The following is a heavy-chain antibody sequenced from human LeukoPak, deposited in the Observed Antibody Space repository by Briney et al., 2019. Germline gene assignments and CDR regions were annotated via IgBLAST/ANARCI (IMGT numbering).Heavy chain of an antibody. CDR1: GYTFTSYA. D-gene: IGHD3-3*01. J-gene: IGHJ6*02. CDR3: ARDRYYDFWSGYSDYYYGMDV. Sequence: ASVKVSCKASGYTFTSYAMNWVRQAPGQGLEWMGRINTNTGNPTYAQGFTGRFVFSLDTSVSTAYLQISSLKAEDTAVYYCARDRYYDFWSGYSDYYYGMDVWGQGTTVTVSS. V-gene: IGHV7-4-1*02. CDR2: INTNTGNP.